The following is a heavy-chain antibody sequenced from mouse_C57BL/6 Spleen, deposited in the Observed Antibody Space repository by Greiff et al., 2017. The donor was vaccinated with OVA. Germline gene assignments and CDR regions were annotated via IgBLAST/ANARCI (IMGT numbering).Heavy chain of an antibody. J-gene: IGHJ3*01. CDR3: VREDCGGNDFAY. V-gene: IGHV10-3*01. CDR2: IRSKSSNYAT. Sequence: VQLKESGGGLVQPKGSLKLSCAASGFTFNTYAMHWVRQAPGKGLEWVARIRSKSSNYATYYADSVKDRFTITRDDSQRRHDLQMNNRKTEDTAMYYCVREDCGGNDFAYWGQGTLVTVSA. CDR1: GFTFNTYA. D-gene: IGHD1-1*02.